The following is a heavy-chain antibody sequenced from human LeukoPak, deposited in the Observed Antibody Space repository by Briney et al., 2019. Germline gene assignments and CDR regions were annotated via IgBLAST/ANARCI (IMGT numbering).Heavy chain of an antibody. V-gene: IGHV3-30*03. D-gene: IGHD6-19*01. CDR3: ARSVGGWYYFDY. J-gene: IGHJ4*02. CDR1: GFTFSDYA. Sequence: GGSLRLSCVGSGFTFSDYAIHWVRQAPGKGLEWVAVSAHDEVGKQFADSVKGRLTISRDNSKNTLYLQMNSLRAEDTAVYYCARSVGGWYYFDYWGQGTLVTVSS. CDR2: SAHDEVGK.